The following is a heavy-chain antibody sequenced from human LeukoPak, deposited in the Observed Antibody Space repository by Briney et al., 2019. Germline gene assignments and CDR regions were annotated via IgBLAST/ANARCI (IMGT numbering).Heavy chain of an antibody. D-gene: IGHD3-3*01. V-gene: IGHV1-69*01. CDR3: AGVLDYCCYMDV. CDR1: GGTFSSYA. CDR2: IIPIFGTA. J-gene: IGHJ6*03. Sequence: GSSVKVSCKASGGTFSSYAISWVRQAPGQGLEWMGGIIPIFGTANYAQKFQGRVTITADESASTAYMELSSLRSEDTAVYYCAGVLDYCCYMDVWGKGTTLTLSS.